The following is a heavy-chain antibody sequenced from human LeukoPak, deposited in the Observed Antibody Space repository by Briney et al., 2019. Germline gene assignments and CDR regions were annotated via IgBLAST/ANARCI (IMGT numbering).Heavy chain of an antibody. CDR3: TRGARKGDDYGGFFDF. J-gene: IGHJ4*02. CDR2: IRFDGINK. D-gene: IGHD4-17*01. Sequence: PGGSLRLSCTASGFTFNAYGMHWVRQAPGKGLEWVAFIRFDGINKYYADSVKGRFTISRDNSKNTLYLQMNSLRSEDTAVYYCTRGARKGDDYGGFFDFWGQGTLVTVSS. CDR1: GFTFNAYG. V-gene: IGHV3-30*02.